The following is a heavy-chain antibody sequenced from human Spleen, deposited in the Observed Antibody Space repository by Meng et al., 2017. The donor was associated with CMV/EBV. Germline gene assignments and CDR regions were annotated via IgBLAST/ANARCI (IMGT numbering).Heavy chain of an antibody. J-gene: IGHJ4*02. CDR1: GFTFSSYS. CDR3: ARVRDEWRYDPQNFDY. CDR2: ISSSSSYI. Sequence: GGSLRLSCAASGFTFSSYSMSWVRQAPGKGLEWVSSISSSSSYIYYADSVKGRFTISRDNAKNSLYLQMNSLRAEDTAVYYCARVRDEWRYDPQNFDYWGQGTLVTVSS. V-gene: IGHV3-21*01. D-gene: IGHD5-12*01.